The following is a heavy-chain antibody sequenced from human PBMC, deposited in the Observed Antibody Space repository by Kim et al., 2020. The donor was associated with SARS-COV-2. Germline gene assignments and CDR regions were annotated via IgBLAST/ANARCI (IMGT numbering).Heavy chain of an antibody. V-gene: IGHV3-21*01. J-gene: IGHJ5*02. CDR1: GFTFSSYS. D-gene: IGHD6-19*01. CDR3: ARDKWDSSGIFDP. Sequence: GGSLRLSCEASGFTFSSYSLNWVRQAPGKGLEWVSSISSGSTYTYYADSVKGRFTISRDNAKNSLYLQMNSVGAEDTAVYYCARDKWDSSGIFDPWGQGT. CDR2: ISSGSTYT.